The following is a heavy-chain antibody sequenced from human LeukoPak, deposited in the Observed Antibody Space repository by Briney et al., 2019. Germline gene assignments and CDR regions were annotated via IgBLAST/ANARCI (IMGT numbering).Heavy chain of an antibody. V-gene: IGHV4-4*07. J-gene: IGHJ4*02. CDR3: ARGPSHGGTYFDS. CDR2: IHSSGNT. Sequence: SETLSLTCTVSGGFISNYYWSWIRQPAGKELGWIGRIHSSGNTLHNPSLTSRVTMSVDTSKNQFSLKLSSATAADTAVYYCARGPSHGGTYFDSWGQGILVTVSS. D-gene: IGHD2-15*01. CDR1: GGFISNYY.